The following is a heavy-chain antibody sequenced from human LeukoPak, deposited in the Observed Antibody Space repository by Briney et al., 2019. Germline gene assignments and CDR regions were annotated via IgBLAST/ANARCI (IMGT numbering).Heavy chain of an antibody. Sequence: SETLSLTCTVSGGSLRRYYWRWLRQPPGKGLEWIGYIYYSGRTNYNPSLKSRVAISVDTSKNQFSLTLSSVTAADTAVYYWARVKVYQWLRFGSYFDYWGQGTLVTVSS. D-gene: IGHD5-12*01. CDR2: IYYSGRT. CDR3: ARVKVYQWLRFGSYFDY. V-gene: IGHV4-59*01. CDR1: GGSLRRYY. J-gene: IGHJ4*02.